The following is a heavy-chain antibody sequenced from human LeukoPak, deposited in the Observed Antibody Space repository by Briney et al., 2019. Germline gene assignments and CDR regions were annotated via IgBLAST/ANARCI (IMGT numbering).Heavy chain of an antibody. Sequence: ASVKVSCKASGYTFTGYYIHWVRQAPGQGLEWMGWINPYSGGTNYAQKFRGRVTMTSDTSTSTAYMELSRLTSDDTAVYYCARDGTYSSSWYWGQGTLVTVSS. CDR2: INPYSGGT. J-gene: IGHJ4*02. CDR3: ARDGTYSSSWY. V-gene: IGHV1-2*02. CDR1: GYTFTGYY. D-gene: IGHD6-13*01.